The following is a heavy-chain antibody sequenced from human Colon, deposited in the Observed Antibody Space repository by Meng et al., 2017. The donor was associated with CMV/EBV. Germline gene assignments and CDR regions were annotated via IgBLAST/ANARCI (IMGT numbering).Heavy chain of an antibody. D-gene: IGHD3-10*01. CDR3: AHRPYGSGSYFFDY. Sequence: QIHFKEAGPTLVKPTQTLTLTCTFSGFSLSTIGMGVGWIRQPPGKALEWLGVIYWDDDKRYSPSLKSRLTITKDTSKNQVVLTMTNLDPLDTATYYCAHRPYGSGSYFFDYWGQGTLVTVSS. V-gene: IGHV2-5*02. J-gene: IGHJ4*02. CDR2: IYWDDDK. CDR1: GFSLSTIGMG.